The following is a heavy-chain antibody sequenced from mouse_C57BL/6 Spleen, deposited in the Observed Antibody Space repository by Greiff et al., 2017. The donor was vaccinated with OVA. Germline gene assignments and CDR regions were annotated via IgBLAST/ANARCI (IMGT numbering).Heavy chain of an antibody. Sequence: QVQLKESGAELVRPGASVTLSCKASGYTFTDYEMHWVKQTPVHGLEWIGAIDPETGGTAYNQKFKGKAILTADKSSSTAYMELRSLTSEDSAVYYCTRRGNGYDARAWFAYWGQGTLVTVSA. CDR2: IDPETGGT. CDR3: TRRGNGYDARAWFAY. V-gene: IGHV1-15*01. J-gene: IGHJ3*01. D-gene: IGHD2-2*01. CDR1: GYTFTDYE.